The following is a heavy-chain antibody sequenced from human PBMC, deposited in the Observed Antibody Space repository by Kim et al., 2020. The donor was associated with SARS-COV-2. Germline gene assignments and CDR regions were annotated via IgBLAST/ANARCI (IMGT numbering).Heavy chain of an antibody. J-gene: IGHJ4*02. Sequence: GGSLRLSCAASGFTFSSYWMSWVRQAPGKGLEWVANIKQDGSEKYYVDSVKGRFTISRDNAKNSLYLQMNSLRAEDTAVYYCARLVRGAEAYFDYWGQGTLVTVS. V-gene: IGHV3-7*01. CDR1: GFTFSSYW. CDR3: ARLVRGAEAYFDY. D-gene: IGHD3-10*01. CDR2: IKQDGSEK.